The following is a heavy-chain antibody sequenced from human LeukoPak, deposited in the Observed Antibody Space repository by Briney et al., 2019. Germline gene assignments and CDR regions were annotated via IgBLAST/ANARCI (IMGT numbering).Heavy chain of an antibody. CDR1: GGSISSGSYY. CDR2: IYYSGNT. CDR3: ARALGSGWYGGLSSYYYYMDV. D-gene: IGHD6-19*01. V-gene: IGHV4-39*07. J-gene: IGHJ6*03. Sequence: SQTLSLTCTVSGGSISSGSYYWGWIRQPPGKGLEWIGSIYYSGNTYYNPSLKSRVTISVDASKNQFSLKLSSVTAADTAVYYCARALGSGWYGGLSSYYYYMDVWGKGTTVTISS.